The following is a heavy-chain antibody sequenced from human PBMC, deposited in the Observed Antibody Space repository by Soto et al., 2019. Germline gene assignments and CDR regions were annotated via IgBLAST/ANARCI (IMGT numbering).Heavy chain of an antibody. J-gene: IGHJ4*02. Sequence: QVQLQESGPGLVKPSETLSLTCTVSGGSLSTYYWSWIRQPPGKGLEWIGYIYYTGSTHYNPSLKSPVSISLDTSKTPSSLQLTSETAADTAVYYCARDNGGWPDNWGPATLVTVSS. V-gene: IGHV4-59*01. CDR3: ARDNGGWPDN. CDR1: GGSLSTYY. CDR2: IYYTGST.